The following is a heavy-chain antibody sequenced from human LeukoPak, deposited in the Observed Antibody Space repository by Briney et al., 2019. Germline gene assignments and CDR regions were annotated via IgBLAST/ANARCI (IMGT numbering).Heavy chain of an antibody. D-gene: IGHD6-13*01. Sequence: GGSLRLSCAASGFTFSSYAMSWVRQAPGKGLDWVAVISYDGSNKYYADSVKGRFTISRDNSKNTLYLQMNSLRAEDTAVYYCAKDSVGSSCPGYWGQGTLVTVSS. CDR2: ISYDGSNK. CDR3: AKDSVGSSCPGY. CDR1: GFTFSSYA. J-gene: IGHJ4*02. V-gene: IGHV3-30*18.